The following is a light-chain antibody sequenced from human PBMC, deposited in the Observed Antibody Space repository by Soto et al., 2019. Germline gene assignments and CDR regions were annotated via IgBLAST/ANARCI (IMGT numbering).Light chain of an antibody. V-gene: IGLV2-11*01. Sequence: SALTQLRSLSGSPGQAGSISCTGTSSDVGGYNFVSWYQQHPGTAPTLMIYDVTKRPSGVPDRFSGSRSGNTASLTISGLQAQDEAEYYCCSYPGSPVVFRGGT. CDR1: SSDVGGYNF. CDR2: DVT. J-gene: IGLJ2*01. CDR3: CSYPGSPVV.